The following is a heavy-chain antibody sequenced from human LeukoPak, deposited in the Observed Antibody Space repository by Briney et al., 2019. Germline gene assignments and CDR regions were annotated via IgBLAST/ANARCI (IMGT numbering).Heavy chain of an antibody. V-gene: IGHV3-48*03. D-gene: IGHD2-2*01. CDR1: GFTFSTYE. CDR3: ARGPLHVVVPAATWFDP. CDR2: ISSSGSTI. J-gene: IGHJ5*02. Sequence: PGGSLRLSCAASGFTFSTYEMNWVRQAPGKGLEWVSYISSSGSTIYYADSVKGRLTISRDNAKNSLYLQMNSLRAEDTAVYYCARGPLHVVVPAATWFDPWGQGILVTVSS.